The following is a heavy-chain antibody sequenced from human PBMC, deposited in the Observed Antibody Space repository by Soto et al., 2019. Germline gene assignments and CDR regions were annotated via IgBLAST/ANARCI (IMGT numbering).Heavy chain of an antibody. CDR3: VRDSGAKLSSS. Sequence: QVQLVQSGAEVKKPWSSVKVSCKASGGTFSSYRINWVRQAPGHGLVWVGGIVPIYRTADYAQQLQGRVTITAAESSHTSYMELRSLKSQDTAVSYCVRDSGAKLSSSWGQGTLVTVSS. CDR1: GGTFSSYR. V-gene: IGHV1-69*01. D-gene: IGHD6-13*01. CDR2: IVPIYRTA. J-gene: IGHJ4*02.